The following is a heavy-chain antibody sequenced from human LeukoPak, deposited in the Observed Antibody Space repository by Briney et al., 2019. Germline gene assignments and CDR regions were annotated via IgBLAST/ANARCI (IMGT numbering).Heavy chain of an antibody. CDR2: IIPFLGVP. V-gene: IGHV1-69*04. CDR1: GGTFSSFA. Sequence: SVKVSRTASGGTFSSFAISWVRQAPGQGLEWMGRIIPFLGVPNYAQKFQGRVTITADKSTSTAYMELRSLRSDDTAVYYCARARGQGPYCSGGSFYSGWDHWGQGTLVTVSS. J-gene: IGHJ4*02. CDR3: ARARGQGPYCSGGSFYSGWDH. D-gene: IGHD2-15*01.